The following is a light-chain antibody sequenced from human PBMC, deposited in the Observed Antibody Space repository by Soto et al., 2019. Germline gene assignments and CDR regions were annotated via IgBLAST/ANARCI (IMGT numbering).Light chain of an antibody. V-gene: IGKV1-5*03. CDR2: KAS. Sequence: DLQMTQSPSTLSASVGDRVTITCRASQSISSWLAWYQQKPGKAPKLLIYKASSLESGVPSRFSGSGSGTEFTLTISSLQPDDFANYYCQQYNSYSYAFGQGTKLEIK. CDR1: QSISSW. J-gene: IGKJ2*01. CDR3: QQYNSYSYA.